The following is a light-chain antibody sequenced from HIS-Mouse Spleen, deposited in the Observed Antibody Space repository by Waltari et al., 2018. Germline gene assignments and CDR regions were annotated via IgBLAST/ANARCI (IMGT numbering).Light chain of an antibody. CDR1: SSDVGGYNY. CDR3: SSYTSSSTLV. V-gene: IGLV2-14*01. J-gene: IGLJ3*02. CDR2: EVS. Sequence: QSALTHPASVSGSPGQSITISCTGTSSDVGGYNYVSWYQQHPGKAPKLRIYEVSNRPSGVSNRFSGSKSGNTASLTISGLQAEDEADYYCSSYTSSSTLVFGGGTKLTVL.